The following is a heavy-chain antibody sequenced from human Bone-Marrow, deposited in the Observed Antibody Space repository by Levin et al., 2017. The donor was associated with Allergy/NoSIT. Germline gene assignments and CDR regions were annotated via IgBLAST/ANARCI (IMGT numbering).Heavy chain of an antibody. CDR1: AFTFNTYA. V-gene: IGHV3-23*01. D-gene: IGHD2-8*01. CDR2: ISGGGGTT. J-gene: IGHJ4*02. Sequence: GGSLRLSCAASAFTFNTYAMTWVRQAPGKGLEWVSTISGGGGTTYYADSVRGRFTISRDNANNILYLQMNSLTAEDTAVYYCARDTNGLPYWGQGTQVTVSS. CDR3: ARDTNGLPY.